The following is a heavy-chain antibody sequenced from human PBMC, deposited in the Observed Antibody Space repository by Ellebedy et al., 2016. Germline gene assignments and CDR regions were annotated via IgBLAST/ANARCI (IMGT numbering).Heavy chain of an antibody. CDR1: GFTFSNYW. Sequence: GESLKISXAASGFTFSNYWMSWVRQAPGKGLEWVANIKQDGSDKYYVDSVKGRFTISRDDAKNSLYLQMNTLRAEDTAVYFCARARGSLSARIDYWGQGTLVTVSS. D-gene: IGHD1-26*01. CDR2: IKQDGSDK. CDR3: ARARGSLSARIDY. V-gene: IGHV3-7*01. J-gene: IGHJ4*02.